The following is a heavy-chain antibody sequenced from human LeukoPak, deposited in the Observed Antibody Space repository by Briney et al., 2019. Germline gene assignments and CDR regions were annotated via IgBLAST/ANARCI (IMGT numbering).Heavy chain of an antibody. V-gene: IGHV4-59*05. D-gene: IGHD2-15*01. CDR2: IYYSGST. CDR1: GFTFSSYSMN. J-gene: IGHJ3*02. Sequence: GSLRLSCAASGFTFSSYSMNWVRQAPGKGLEWIGSIYYSGSTYYNPSLKSRVTISVDTSKNQFSLKLSSVTAADTAVYYCASDLRCSGGSCYRAFDIWGQGTMVTVSS. CDR3: ASDLRCSGGSCYRAFDI.